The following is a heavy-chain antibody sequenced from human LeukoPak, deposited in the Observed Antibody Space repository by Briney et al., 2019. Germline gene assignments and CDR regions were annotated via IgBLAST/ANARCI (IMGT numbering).Heavy chain of an antibody. CDR1: GGTFSSYA. Sequence: VASVKVSCKTSGGTFSSYAISWVRQAPGQGLEWMGGIIPIFGTANYAQKFQGRVTITADKSTSTAYMELSSLRSEDTAVYYCASRKGRDGYNYNDAFDIWGQGTMVTVSS. J-gene: IGHJ3*02. CDR3: ASRKGRDGYNYNDAFDI. V-gene: IGHV1-69*06. D-gene: IGHD5-24*01. CDR2: IIPIFGTA.